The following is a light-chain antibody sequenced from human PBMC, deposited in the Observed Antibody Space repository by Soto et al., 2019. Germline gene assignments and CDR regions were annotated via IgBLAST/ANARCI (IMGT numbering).Light chain of an antibody. CDR1: QSVSSSY. V-gene: IGKV3-20*01. CDR3: QQYGSSPL. Sequence: EIVLTQSPGTLSLSPGERATLSCTASQSVSSSYLAWYQQKPGQAPRLLIYGASSRATGIADRFSGSGSGTDFTLTISRLEPEDFAVYYCQQYGSSPLFGQGTRLEIK. J-gene: IGKJ5*01. CDR2: GAS.